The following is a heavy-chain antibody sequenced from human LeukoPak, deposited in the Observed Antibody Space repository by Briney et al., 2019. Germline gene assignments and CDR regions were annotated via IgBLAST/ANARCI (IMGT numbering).Heavy chain of an antibody. CDR2: MNPNSGNT. CDR3: ARAGIGDCSSTSCYYYYGMDV. V-gene: IGHV1-8*01. Sequence: ASVTVSCTASGYTFTSYDINWVRQATGQGLEWMGWMNPNSGNTGYAQKFQGRVTMTRNTSISTAYMELSSLRSEDTAVYYCARAGIGDCSSTSCYYYYGMDVWGQGTTVTVSS. D-gene: IGHD2-2*01. CDR1: GYTFTSYD. J-gene: IGHJ6*02.